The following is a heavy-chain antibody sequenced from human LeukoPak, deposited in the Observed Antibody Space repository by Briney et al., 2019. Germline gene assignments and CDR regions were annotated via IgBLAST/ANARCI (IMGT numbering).Heavy chain of an antibody. CDR2: ISGSGGST. CDR3: AASGWYAPFDY. V-gene: IGHV3-23*01. Sequence: GGSLRLSCAASGFTFSSYAMSWVRQAPGKGLEWVSAISGSGGSTYYADSVKGRFTISRDNSKNTLCLQMNSLRAEDTAVYYCAASGWYAPFDYWGQGTLVTVSS. J-gene: IGHJ4*02. D-gene: IGHD6-19*01. CDR1: GFTFSSYA.